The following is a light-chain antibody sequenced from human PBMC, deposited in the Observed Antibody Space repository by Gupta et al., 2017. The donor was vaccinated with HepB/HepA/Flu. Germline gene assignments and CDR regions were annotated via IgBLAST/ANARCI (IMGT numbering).Light chain of an antibody. CDR3: ATWDDSLNAWV. V-gene: IGLV1-44*01. J-gene: IGLJ3*02. Sequence: QSVLPQPPSASGPPGQTVTISCSGGKSNIGSNDVNWYQRLPGTAPKLLIYSNNQRPSGVPDRFSASKSGTSASLVISGLQSDDEVDYYCATWDDSLNAWVFGGGTKLTVL. CDR2: SNN. CDR1: KSNIGSND.